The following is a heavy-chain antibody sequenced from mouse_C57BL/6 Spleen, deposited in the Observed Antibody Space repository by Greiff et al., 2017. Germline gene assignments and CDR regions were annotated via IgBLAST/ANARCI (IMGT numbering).Heavy chain of an antibody. V-gene: IGHV1-26*01. CDR3: ARGGDYDYVYGFDY. CDR2: INPNNGGT. CDR1: GYTFTDYY. J-gene: IGHJ3*01. D-gene: IGHD2-4*01. Sequence: EVKLQQSGPELVKPGASVKISCKASGYTFTDYYMYWVKQSHGKSLEWIGDINPNNGGTSYSQKFKGKATLTVDKSSSTAYMELRSLTSEDSAVYYWARGGDYDYVYGFDYWGQGTLVTVSA.